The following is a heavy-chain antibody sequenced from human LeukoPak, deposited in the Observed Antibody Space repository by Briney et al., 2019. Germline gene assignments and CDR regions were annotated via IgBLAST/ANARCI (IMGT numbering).Heavy chain of an antibody. CDR3: ARHRLWLQDAFDI. D-gene: IGHD5-24*01. V-gene: IGHV4-39*01. CDR2: IYYSGST. CDR1: GGSISSSSYY. J-gene: IGHJ3*02. Sequence: KTSETLSLTCTVSGGSISSSSYYWGWIRQPPGKGLEWIGSIYYSGSTYYNPSLKSRVTISVDTSKNQFSLKLSSVTAADTAVYYCARHRLWLQDAFDIWGQGTMVTVSS.